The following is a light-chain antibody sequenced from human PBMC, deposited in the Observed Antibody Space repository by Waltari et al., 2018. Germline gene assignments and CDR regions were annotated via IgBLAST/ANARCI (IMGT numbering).Light chain of an antibody. CDR2: SND. CDR1: TSNIGRNH. V-gene: IGLV1-44*01. J-gene: IGLJ3*02. CDR3: ATWDDSLGGPV. Sequence: QSVLPQPPSASGTPGQRVTIPCSGGTSNIGRNHVKWYQHLPGTAPKLLIHSNDERPSGVPDRFSGSKSGTSASLAISGLQSEDEVDYFCATWDDSLGGPVFGGGTKLTVL.